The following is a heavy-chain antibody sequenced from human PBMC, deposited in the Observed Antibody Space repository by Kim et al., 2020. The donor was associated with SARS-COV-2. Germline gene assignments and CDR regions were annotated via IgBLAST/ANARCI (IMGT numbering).Heavy chain of an antibody. CDR2: ISAYNGNR. V-gene: IGHV1-18*01. J-gene: IGHJ4*02. D-gene: IGHD5-12*01. CDR3: ARFSDIDTTGFDY. CDR1: GYTFTNYG. Sequence: ASVKVSCKPSGYTFTNYGISWVRQAPGQGLEWMGWISAYNGNRNYAQKLQGRVTMTTDTSTSTAYMELRSLRSDDTAVYYCARFSDIDTTGFDYWGQGTLVTVSS.